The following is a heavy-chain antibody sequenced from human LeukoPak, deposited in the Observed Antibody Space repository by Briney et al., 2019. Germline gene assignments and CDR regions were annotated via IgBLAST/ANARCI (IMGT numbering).Heavy chain of an antibody. Sequence: ASVKVSCKASGYTFTSYGINWVRQAPGQGLEWMGWINPNSGGTNYAQKFQGRVTMTRDTSISTAYMELSRLRSDDTAVYYCARGPPTDVYYYYYMDVWGKGTTVTVSS. CDR3: ARGPPTDVYYYYYMDV. J-gene: IGHJ6*03. V-gene: IGHV1-2*02. CDR2: INPNSGGT. CDR1: GYTFTSYG.